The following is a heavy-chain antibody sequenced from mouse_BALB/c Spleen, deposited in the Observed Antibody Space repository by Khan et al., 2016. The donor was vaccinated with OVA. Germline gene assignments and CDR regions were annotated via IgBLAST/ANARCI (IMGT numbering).Heavy chain of an antibody. CDR1: GYSFTTYY. CDR2: IDPFNGGN. D-gene: IGHD3-3*01. CDR3: ARGTFDY. V-gene: IGHV1-34*01. J-gene: IGHJ3*01. Sequence: VQLQQSGPELMKPGASVKISCKASGYSFTTYYMHWVKQSHGKSLEWIGYIDPFNGGNDYNQKFKGKATLTVDKSSSTAYMHLSNLSSEDSAGDYGARGTFDYWGRGTLVTVVA.